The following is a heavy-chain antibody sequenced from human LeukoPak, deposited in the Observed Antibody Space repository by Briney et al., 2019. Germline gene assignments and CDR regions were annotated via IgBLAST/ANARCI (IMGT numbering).Heavy chain of an antibody. J-gene: IGHJ4*02. V-gene: IGHV3-30*02. Sequence: GGSLRLSCAASAFRFSSYGMHWVRQAPGKGPEWVAFIRSDSSNQYYADSVKGRFTISRDNSKNSLFLEMNSLRAEDTAVYYCAKVPLSSSGWDREYYFDYWGQGTLVTVSS. D-gene: IGHD6-19*01. CDR3: AKVPLSSSGWDREYYFDY. CDR1: AFRFSSYG. CDR2: IRSDSSNQ.